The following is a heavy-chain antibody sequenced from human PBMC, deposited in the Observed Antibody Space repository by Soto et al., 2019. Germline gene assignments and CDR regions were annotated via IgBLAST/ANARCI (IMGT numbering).Heavy chain of an antibody. CDR2: ITKSGDDS. CDR1: GFTFGTYA. Sequence: DVQLVESGGGLVQPGGSLRLSCSASGFTFGTYAMHWVRQAPGKRLEYVSAITKSGDDSYYAASVRGRFTISRDNSKKTLYLQMSSLRADDTAVYYCAALQCVEGCNSAIEVWGLGILVTVSS. CDR3: AALQCVEGCNSAIEV. V-gene: IGHV3-64D*06. D-gene: IGHD4-4*01. J-gene: IGHJ4*02.